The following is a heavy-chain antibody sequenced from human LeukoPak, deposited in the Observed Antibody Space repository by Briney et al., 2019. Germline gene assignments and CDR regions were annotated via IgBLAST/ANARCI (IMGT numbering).Heavy chain of an antibody. CDR2: INPNSGGI. V-gene: IGHV1-2*02. D-gene: IGHD5-24*01. CDR3: ARHLLRGDGYNPFGY. CDR1: GYIFTGYY. J-gene: IGHJ4*02. Sequence: GASVKVSCKASGYIFTGYYIYWVRQAPGQGLEWMGWINPNSGGINYAQKFQGRVTVTRDTSISTVYMELSRLRSDDTAEYFCARHLLRGDGYNPFGYWGQGTLVTVSS.